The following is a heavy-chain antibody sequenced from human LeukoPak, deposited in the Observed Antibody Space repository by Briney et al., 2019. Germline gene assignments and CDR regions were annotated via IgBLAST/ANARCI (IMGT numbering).Heavy chain of an antibody. V-gene: IGHV4-31*03. D-gene: IGHD1-26*01. CDR2: IYYSGST. J-gene: IGHJ4*02. Sequence: SETLSLTCTVSGGSISSGGYYWSWIRQHPGKGLEWIGYIYYSGSTYYNPSLKSRVTISVDTSKNQFSLKLSSVTAADTAVYYCARGQPGAFFDYWGQGTLVTVSS. CDR3: ARGQPGAFFDY. CDR1: GGSISSGGYY.